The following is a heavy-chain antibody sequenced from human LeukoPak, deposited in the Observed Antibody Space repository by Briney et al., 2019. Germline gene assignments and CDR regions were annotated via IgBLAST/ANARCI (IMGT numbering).Heavy chain of an antibody. J-gene: IGHJ6*02. Sequence: SETLSLTCTVSGGSISSYYWSLIRQPAGKGLEWIVRIYTSGSTNYNPSLKSRVTMSVDTSKNQFSLKLSSVTAADTAVYYCARGITMVRGSYGMDVWGQGTTVTVSS. CDR1: GGSISSYY. D-gene: IGHD3-10*01. V-gene: IGHV4-4*07. CDR2: IYTSGST. CDR3: ARGITMVRGSYGMDV.